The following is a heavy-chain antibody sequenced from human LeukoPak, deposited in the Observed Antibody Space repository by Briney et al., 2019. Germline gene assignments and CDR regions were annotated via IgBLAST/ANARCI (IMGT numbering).Heavy chain of an antibody. J-gene: IGHJ4*02. Sequence: GGSLRLSCVASGFTVSSNYMSWVRQAPGKGLEWVSILYSGGSTYYADSVKGRFNISRDNSKNTLYLQMNSLRAEDTAVYYCAKDTVVVPALDYWGQGTLVTVPS. V-gene: IGHV3-66*02. CDR3: AKDTVVVPALDY. D-gene: IGHD2-2*01. CDR2: LYSGGST. CDR1: GFTVSSNY.